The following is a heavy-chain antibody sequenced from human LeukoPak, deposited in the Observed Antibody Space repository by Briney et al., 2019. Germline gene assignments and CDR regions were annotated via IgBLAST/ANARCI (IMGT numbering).Heavy chain of an antibody. V-gene: IGHV3-74*01. Sequence: GGSLRLSCAASGFTFSNFWMHWVRQAPGKGLAWVSRVNSDGSSTSYADSVKGRFTISRDNAKNTLFLQMNSLRAGDTAVYYCAREYTSSAIQLFDYWGQGALVSVSS. J-gene: IGHJ4*02. CDR1: GFTFSNFW. D-gene: IGHD2-2*02. CDR2: VNSDGSST. CDR3: AREYTSSAIQLFDY.